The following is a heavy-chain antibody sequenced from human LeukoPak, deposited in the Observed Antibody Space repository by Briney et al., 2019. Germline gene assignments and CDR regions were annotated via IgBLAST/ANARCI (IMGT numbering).Heavy chain of an antibody. V-gene: IGHV4-59*01. D-gene: IGHD4-11*01. CDR2: ISYAGNT. Sequence: SETPSLTCTVSGGSITNYNWSWIRQPPGKGLEWIGYISYAGNTKYNPSLQSRVTLSVDTSKRHFSLKLTSVTAADTAVYYCARDHDYSNYNWFDPWGQGTLVTVSS. J-gene: IGHJ5*02. CDR1: GGSITNYN. CDR3: ARDHDYSNYNWFDP.